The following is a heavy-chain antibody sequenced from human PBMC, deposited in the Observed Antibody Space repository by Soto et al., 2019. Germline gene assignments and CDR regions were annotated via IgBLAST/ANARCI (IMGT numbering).Heavy chain of an antibody. CDR2: INHSGST. V-gene: IGHV4-34*01. D-gene: IGHD1-1*01. J-gene: IGHJ6*02. Sequence: SETLSLTCAVYGGSFSGYYWSWIRQPPGKGLEWIGEINHSGSTNYNPSLKSRVTISVDTSKNQFSLKLSSVTAADTAVYYCARGTGTTALYYYYYGMDVWGQGTTVTVSS. CDR3: ARGTGTTALYYYYYGMDV. CDR1: GGSFSGYY.